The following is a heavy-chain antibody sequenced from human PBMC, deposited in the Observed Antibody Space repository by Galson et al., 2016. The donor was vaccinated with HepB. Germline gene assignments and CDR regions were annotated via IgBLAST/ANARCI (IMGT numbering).Heavy chain of an antibody. J-gene: IGHJ3*02. CDR3: AKDRLSGHGDYSWGIFDI. Sequence: SLRLSCAGSGLSLSPYAMSWGRQAPGKGLKWVSGISASGGSKTYADSVRGRFIISRDNSNNKLFLQMNSLTTEDTAIYFCAKDRLSGHGDYSWGIFDIWGRGTEVTVSS. V-gene: IGHV3-23*01. CDR1: GLSLSPYA. CDR2: ISASGGSK. D-gene: IGHD4-17*01.